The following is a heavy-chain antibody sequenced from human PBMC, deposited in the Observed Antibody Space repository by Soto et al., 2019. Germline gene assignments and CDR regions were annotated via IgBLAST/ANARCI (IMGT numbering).Heavy chain of an antibody. Sequence: GGSLRLSCAASGFTFSSYGMHWVRQAPGKGLEWVPVIWYDGSNKYYADSVKGRFTISRDNSKNSLYLQMNSLRAEDTAVYYCARNGYHAIDYWGQGTLVTVSS. V-gene: IGHV3-33*01. D-gene: IGHD5-12*01. J-gene: IGHJ4*02. CDR3: ARNGYHAIDY. CDR1: GFTFSSYG. CDR2: IWYDGSNK.